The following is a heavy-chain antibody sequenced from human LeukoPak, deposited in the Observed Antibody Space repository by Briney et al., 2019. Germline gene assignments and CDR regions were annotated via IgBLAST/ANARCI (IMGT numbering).Heavy chain of an antibody. D-gene: IGHD2-2*01. CDR3: ARDQGYCSSTSCFDATFDY. Sequence: GGSLRLSCAASGFTFISNAMHWVRQAPGKGLEWVAVTSYDGSKKYYADSVKGRFTISRDNSKKTLFLLMGSLRAEDTAVYYCARDQGYCSSTSCFDATFDYWGRGTLVTVSS. J-gene: IGHJ4*02. CDR2: TSYDGSKK. CDR1: GFTFISNA. V-gene: IGHV3-30*04.